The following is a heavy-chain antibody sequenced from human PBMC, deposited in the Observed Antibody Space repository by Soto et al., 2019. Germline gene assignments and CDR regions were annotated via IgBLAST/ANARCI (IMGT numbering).Heavy chain of an antibody. CDR1: GDSIRSDY. CDR3: ARAYGGLDNGLDV. J-gene: IGHJ6*02. Sequence: PSETLSLTCTVSGDSIRSDYWTWIRQPPGKGLELIGYIYYSGSTRYNPSLKSRVTISVDMSKNQFSLKLSSVIAADTAVYYCARAYGGLDNGLDVWGQGTAVTVSS. V-gene: IGHV4-59*01. CDR2: IYYSGST. D-gene: IGHD5-12*01.